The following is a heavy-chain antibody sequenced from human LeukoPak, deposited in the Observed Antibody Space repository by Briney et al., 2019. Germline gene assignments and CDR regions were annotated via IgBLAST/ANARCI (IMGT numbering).Heavy chain of an antibody. CDR1: GGTFSSYA. CDR3: ARHKYSSSWYDKGVYFDY. D-gene: IGHD6-13*01. CDR2: IIPIFGTA. J-gene: IGHJ4*02. V-gene: IGHV1-69*13. Sequence: SVKVSCKASGGTFSSYAISWVRQAPGQGLEWMGGIIPIFGTANYAQKFQGRVTITADESTSTAYMELSSLRSEDTAVYYCARHKYSSSWYDKGVYFDYWGQGTLVTVSS.